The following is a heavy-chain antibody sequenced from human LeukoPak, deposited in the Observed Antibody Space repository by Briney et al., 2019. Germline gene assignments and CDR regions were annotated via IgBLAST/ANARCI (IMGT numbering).Heavy chain of an antibody. Sequence: SVKVSCKASGGTFSSYAISWVREAPGQGLKWMGGIIPIFGTANYAQKCRGRVTFTADESTSTAYMELSSVRSEDTAVYYCARSPAMSYFYVPHSFDPWGNGTQLTVCS. J-gene: IGHJ5*02. V-gene: IGHV1-69*13. CDR3: ARSPAMSYFYVPHSFDP. D-gene: IGHD3-22*01. CDR1: GGTFSSYA. CDR2: IIPIFGTA.